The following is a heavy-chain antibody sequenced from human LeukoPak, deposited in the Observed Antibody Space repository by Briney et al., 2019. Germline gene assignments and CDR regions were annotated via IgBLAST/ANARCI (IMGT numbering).Heavy chain of an antibody. CDR1: GFSFSTYS. V-gene: IGHV3-21*01. Sequence: GGSLRLSCAASGFSFSTYSMNWVRQAPGKGLEWVSSISSGSSYLYYADSVKGRFTISRDNAKNSLYLQMNSLRAEDTAVYYCAKDRLLVSPLYSSGSAFDIWGQGTMVTVSS. CDR2: ISSGSSYL. J-gene: IGHJ3*02. D-gene: IGHD6-19*01. CDR3: AKDRLLVSPLYSSGSAFDI.